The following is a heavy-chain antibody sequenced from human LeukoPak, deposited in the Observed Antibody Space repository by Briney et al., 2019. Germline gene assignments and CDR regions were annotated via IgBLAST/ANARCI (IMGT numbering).Heavy chain of an antibody. CDR2: INSDGSST. J-gene: IGHJ6*03. Sequence: PGGSLRLSCAASGFTFSSYWMHWVRQAPGKGLVWVSRINSDGSSTSYADSVKGRFTISRDNAKNTLYLQMNSLRAEDTAVYYCARDGEGLWFGELYSYYYYMDVWGKGTTVTISS. D-gene: IGHD3-10*01. CDR1: GFTFSSYW. V-gene: IGHV3-74*01. CDR3: ARDGEGLWFGELYSYYYYMDV.